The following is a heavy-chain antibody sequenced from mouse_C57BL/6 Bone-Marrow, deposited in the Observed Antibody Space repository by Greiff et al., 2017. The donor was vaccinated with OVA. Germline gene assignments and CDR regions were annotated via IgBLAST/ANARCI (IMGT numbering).Heavy chain of an antibody. V-gene: IGHV1-55*01. CDR2: IYPGSGST. D-gene: IGHD2-4*01. Sequence: QVQLQQPGAELVKPGASVKMSCKASGYTFTSYWITWVKQRPGQGLEWIGDIYPGSGSTNYNEKFKSKATLTVDTSSSTAYMHLSSLTSEDSAVYYCAKGIDYDCDGRLMMDYWGQGTTVTVSS. J-gene: IGHJ4*01. CDR1: GYTFTSYW. CDR3: AKGIDYDCDGRLMMDY.